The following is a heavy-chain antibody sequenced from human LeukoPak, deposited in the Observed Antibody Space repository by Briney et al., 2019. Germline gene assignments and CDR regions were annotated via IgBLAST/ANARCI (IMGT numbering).Heavy chain of an antibody. Sequence: GGSLRLSCAASGFTFSSYAMSWVRQAPGKWLEWVSAISGSGGSTYYADSVKGRFTISRDNSKNTLYLQMNSLRAEDTAVYYCAKRFTDYPTQTSYYYMDVWGKGTTVTISS. V-gene: IGHV3-23*01. CDR1: GFTFSSYA. D-gene: IGHD4-11*01. CDR3: AKRFTDYPTQTSYYYMDV. J-gene: IGHJ6*03. CDR2: ISGSGGST.